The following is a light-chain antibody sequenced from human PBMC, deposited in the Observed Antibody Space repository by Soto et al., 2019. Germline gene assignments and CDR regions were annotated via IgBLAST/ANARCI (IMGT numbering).Light chain of an antibody. CDR1: QSISNW. V-gene: IGKV1-5*01. CDR2: DAS. CDR3: QQYNTYSWT. Sequence: DIQMTQSPSTLSASLGDRVTITCRASQSISNWLAWYQQKPGKAPKLLIYDASSLQSGVPSRFSGSGSGTEFALTISSLQPDDFATYYCQQYNTYSWTFGPGTKVDIK. J-gene: IGKJ1*01.